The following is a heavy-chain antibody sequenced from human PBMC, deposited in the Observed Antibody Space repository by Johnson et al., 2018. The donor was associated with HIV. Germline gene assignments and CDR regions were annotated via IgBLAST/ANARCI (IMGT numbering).Heavy chain of an antibody. V-gene: IGHV3-30*04. D-gene: IGHD2-15*01. J-gene: IGHJ3*02. CDR2: ISYDGSNK. CDR1: GFTFSSYA. CDR3: ARDRAWGDNVVVAAYGAFDI. Sequence: QVQLVESGGGVVQPGRSLRLSCAASGFTFSSYAMHWVRQAPGKGLEWVAVISYDGSNKYYGDSVKGRFTISRDNSKNTLYLQMNSLRAEDTAVYYCARDRAWGDNVVVAAYGAFDIWGQGTMVTVSS.